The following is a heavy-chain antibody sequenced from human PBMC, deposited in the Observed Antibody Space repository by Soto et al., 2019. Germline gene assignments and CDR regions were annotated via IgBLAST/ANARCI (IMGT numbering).Heavy chain of an antibody. J-gene: IGHJ4*02. Sequence: SETLSLTCTVSGVSISFYYWSWIRQPPGKGLEWIAYIDSSGSTKYNPSLKSRVTISLDTSRNQLSLKLNSVTAADTAVYYCAREGYSSRWNPXDYWGQGTQVTVSS. CDR1: GVSISFYY. CDR2: IDSSGST. CDR3: AREGYSSRWNPXDY. V-gene: IGHV4-59*01. D-gene: IGHD6-13*01.